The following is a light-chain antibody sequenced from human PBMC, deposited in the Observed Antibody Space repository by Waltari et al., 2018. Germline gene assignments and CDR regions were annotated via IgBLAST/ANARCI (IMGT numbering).Light chain of an antibody. CDR1: QIIKNY. V-gene: IGKV1-39*01. Sequence: SSLSAFMGESVTITCRTSQIIKNYLNWYHQKPGKPPKLLIYGASSLQSGVPSRFSGSGSGTDFALTINSLQPEDYATYYCQQSYSIPFTFGGGTEVEIK. CDR3: QQSYSIPFT. CDR2: GAS. J-gene: IGKJ4*01.